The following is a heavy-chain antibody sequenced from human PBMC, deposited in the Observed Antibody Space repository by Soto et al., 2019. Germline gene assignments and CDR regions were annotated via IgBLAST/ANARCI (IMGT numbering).Heavy chain of an antibody. CDR1: GFTFTYAW. V-gene: IGHV3-15*07. J-gene: IGHJ5*02. Sequence: EVQLVESGGGLVKPGGSLTLSCAASGFTFTYAWMNWVRQAPGTWLEWVGRIKSKTAGGTTDYTAPVKGRFTISRDDSKNTLFLQMNSLKAEDTAVYYCATDGGAWGQGTLVTVSS. D-gene: IGHD3-10*01. CDR3: ATDGGA. CDR2: IKSKTAGGTT.